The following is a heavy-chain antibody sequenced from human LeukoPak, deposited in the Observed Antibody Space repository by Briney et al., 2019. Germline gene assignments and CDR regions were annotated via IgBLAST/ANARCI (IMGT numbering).Heavy chain of an antibody. D-gene: IGHD1-26*01. CDR3: ARGRSVGATTRRVSFYFDY. Sequence: GASVKVSCKASGGTFSSYAISWVRQAPGQGLEWMGGIIPIFGTANYAQKFQGRVTITADESTSTAYMELSSLTSEDTAVYYCARGRSVGATTRRVSFYFDYWGQGTLVTASS. CDR2: IIPIFGTA. V-gene: IGHV1-69*13. J-gene: IGHJ4*02. CDR1: GGTFSSYA.